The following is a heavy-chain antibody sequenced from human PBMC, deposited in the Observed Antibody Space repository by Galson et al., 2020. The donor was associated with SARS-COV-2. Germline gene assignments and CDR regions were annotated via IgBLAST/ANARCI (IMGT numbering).Heavy chain of an antibody. J-gene: IGHJ6*02. V-gene: IGHV1-2*02. Sequence: ASVKVSCKASGYTFTGYYMHWVRQAPGQGLEWMGWINPNSGGTNYAQKFQGRVTMTRDTSISTAYMELSRLRSDDTAVYYCARVGLRYFDGNYYYYYGMDVWGQGTTVTVSS. D-gene: IGHD3-9*01. CDR1: GYTFTGYY. CDR2: INPNSGGT. CDR3: ARVGLRYFDGNYYYYYGMDV.